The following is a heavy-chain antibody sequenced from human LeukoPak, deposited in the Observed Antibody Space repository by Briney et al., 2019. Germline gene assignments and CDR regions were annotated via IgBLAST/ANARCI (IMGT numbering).Heavy chain of an antibody. CDR1: GGSISSGSYY. D-gene: IGHD3-22*01. Sequence: SETLSLTCTVSGGSISSGSYYWSWIRQPAGKGLEWIGRIYTSGSTNYNPSLKSRVTISVDTPKNQFSLKLSSVTAADTAVYYCARADYYDSSGQSFDSWGQGTLVTVSS. J-gene: IGHJ4*02. V-gene: IGHV4-61*02. CDR2: IYTSGST. CDR3: ARADYYDSSGQSFDS.